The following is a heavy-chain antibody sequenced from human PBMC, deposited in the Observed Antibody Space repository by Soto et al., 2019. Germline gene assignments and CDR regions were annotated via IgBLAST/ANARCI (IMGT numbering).Heavy chain of an antibody. CDR2: ISDSGGNT. CDR3: AKDLTSTSRTPEL. V-gene: IGHV3-23*01. CDR1: GFTFRSYA. J-gene: IGHJ4*02. Sequence: RLSCAASGFTFRSYAVSWVRQAPGKGLEWVSAISDSGGNTYYADSMKGRFTISRDNSKNTLYLQMNSLRAEDTAMYYCAKDLTSTSRTPELWGQGTLVTVSS. D-gene: IGHD2-2*01.